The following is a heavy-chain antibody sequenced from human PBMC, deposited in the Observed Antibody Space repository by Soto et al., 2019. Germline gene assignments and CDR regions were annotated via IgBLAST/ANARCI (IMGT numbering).Heavy chain of an antibody. V-gene: IGHV1-69*12. CDR1: GDTISSYA. Sequence: QVQLVQSGAEVKKPGSSVRVSCKASGDTISSYAISWVRQAPGQGLEWMGGIIHVFRTTNYAQRFQGRVTITADESTSTAFMQLSSLRSEDTAVYYCARDTDSYYYYGMDVWGQGTTVTVSS. D-gene: IGHD3-16*01. CDR3: ARDTDSYYYYGMDV. J-gene: IGHJ6*02. CDR2: IIHVFRTT.